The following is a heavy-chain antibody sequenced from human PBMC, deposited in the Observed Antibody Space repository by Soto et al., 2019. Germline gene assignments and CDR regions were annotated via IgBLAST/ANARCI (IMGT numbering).Heavy chain of an antibody. CDR2: ISFDGSNK. D-gene: IGHD5-18*01. CDR1: GFTFSSYG. Sequence: PGGSLRLSCAASGFTFSSYGMHWVRQAPGRGLEWVAVISFDGSNKYYADSVKGRFTISRDNAKNSLYLQMNSLRAEDTAVYYCVRGDGDYHDGNGYLGRHWGQGSLVTVSS. V-gene: IGHV3-30*03. CDR3: VRGDGDYHDGNGYLGRH. J-gene: IGHJ4*02.